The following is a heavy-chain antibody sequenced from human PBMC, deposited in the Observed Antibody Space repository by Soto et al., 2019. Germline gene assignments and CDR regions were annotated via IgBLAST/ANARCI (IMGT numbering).Heavy chain of an antibody. CDR2: ITWNSRVL. CDR3: AKGRYDFWSPYYFDS. V-gene: IGHV3-9*01. Sequence: EVQLVESGGRLLQPGRSLRLSGEGTGLNFDDFALHWVRQAPGRGLGWVSGITWNSRVLAYADSVKGRFTISRDNARNSLYLQMDSLRDEDTALYYCAKGRYDFWSPYYFDSWGQGTLVTVSS. J-gene: IGHJ4*02. D-gene: IGHD3-3*01. CDR1: GLNFDDFA.